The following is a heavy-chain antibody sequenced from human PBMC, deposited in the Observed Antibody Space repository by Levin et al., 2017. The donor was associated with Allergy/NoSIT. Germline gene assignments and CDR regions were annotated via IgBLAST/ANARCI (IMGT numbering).Heavy chain of an antibody. D-gene: IGHD4-11*01. CDR3: ARLTDYSNYIWFDR. Sequence: GASVKVSCKGSGYTFTTYWITWVRQMPGKGLEWMGRIDPTNSYTNYSPSFQGHVTISADKSISTAYLQWSSLKASDTAMYYCARLTDYSNYIWFDRWGQGTLVTVSS. V-gene: IGHV5-10-1*01. J-gene: IGHJ5*02. CDR2: IDPTNSYT. CDR1: GYTFTTYW.